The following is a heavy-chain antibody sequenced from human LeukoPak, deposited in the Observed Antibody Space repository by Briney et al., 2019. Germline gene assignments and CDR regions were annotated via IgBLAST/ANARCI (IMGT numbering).Heavy chain of an antibody. CDR3: ARDPSYYDILTDGRHGAFDI. CDR1: GFTFSSYA. Sequence: GGPLRLSCAASGFTFSSYAMHWVRQAPGKGLEWVAVISYDGSNKYYADSVKGRFTISRDNSKNTLYLQMNSLRAEDTAVYYCARDPSYYDILTDGRHGAFDIWGQGTMVTVSS. J-gene: IGHJ3*02. V-gene: IGHV3-30*04. D-gene: IGHD3-9*01. CDR2: ISYDGSNK.